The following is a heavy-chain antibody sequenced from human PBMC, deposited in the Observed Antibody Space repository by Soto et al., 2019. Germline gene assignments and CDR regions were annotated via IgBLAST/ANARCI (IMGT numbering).Heavy chain of an antibody. J-gene: IGHJ6*02. CDR1: GGTFITYA. Sequence: SVKVSCTPSGGTFITYAISWVRQAPVQVLEWMGGIIPIFGTANYAQKFQGRVTITADKSTSTAYMELSSLRSEDTAVYYCARDIVVVPAAIDYYYYGMDVWGQGTTVTVS. D-gene: IGHD2-2*02. V-gene: IGHV1-69*06. CDR2: IIPIFGTA. CDR3: ARDIVVVPAAIDYYYYGMDV.